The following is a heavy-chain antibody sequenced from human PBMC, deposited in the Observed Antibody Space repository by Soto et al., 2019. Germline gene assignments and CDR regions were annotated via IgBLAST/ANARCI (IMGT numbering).Heavy chain of an antibody. J-gene: IGHJ6*03. CDR2: MNPNSGNT. CDR3: ARGAGSGSPPIYYYYYYYMDV. CDR1: GYTFTSYD. Sequence: GASVKVSCKASGYTFTSYDTNWVRQATGQGLEWMGWMNPNSGNTGYAQKFQGRVTMTRNTSISTAYMELSSLRSEDTAVYYCARGAGSGSPPIYYYYYYYMDVWGKGTTVTVSS. D-gene: IGHD3-10*01. V-gene: IGHV1-8*01.